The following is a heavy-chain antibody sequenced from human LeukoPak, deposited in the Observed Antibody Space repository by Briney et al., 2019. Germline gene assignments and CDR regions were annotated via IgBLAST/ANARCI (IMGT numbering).Heavy chain of an antibody. CDR3: ASNVAVAGAFDI. Sequence: ASVKVSCKASGYTFTSYDINWVRQATGQGLEWVGWMNPNSGNTGYAQKFQGRVTMTRNTSISTAYMELSSLRSEDTAVYYCASNVAVAGAFDIWGQGTMVTVSS. D-gene: IGHD6-19*01. J-gene: IGHJ3*02. CDR1: GYTFTSYD. V-gene: IGHV1-8*01. CDR2: MNPNSGNT.